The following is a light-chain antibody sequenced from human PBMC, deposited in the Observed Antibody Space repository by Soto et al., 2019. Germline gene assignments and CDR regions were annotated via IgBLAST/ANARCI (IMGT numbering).Light chain of an antibody. CDR3: QHYNNWPVYT. J-gene: IGKJ2*01. V-gene: IGKV3-15*01. Sequence: EIVMTQSPATLSLSPGERATLSCRASQSVSNNLAWYQQKPGQPPRLLIHGASTRATGIPARFSGSGSGTEFTLTISSLQSEDFAVYYCQHYNNWPVYTFGQGTKLEIK. CDR1: QSVSNN. CDR2: GAS.